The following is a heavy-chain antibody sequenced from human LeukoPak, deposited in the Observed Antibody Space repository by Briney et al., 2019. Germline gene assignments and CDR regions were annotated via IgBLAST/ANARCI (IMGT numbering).Heavy chain of an antibody. Sequence: GASVKVSCKAPGYTFTSYGISWVRQAPGQGLEWMGWISAYNGNTNYAQKLQGRVTMTTDTSTSTAYMELRSLRSDDTAVYYCARDGYCSGGSCPRGYYYGMDVWGQGTTVTVSS. J-gene: IGHJ6*02. CDR2: ISAYNGNT. CDR1: GYTFTSYG. CDR3: ARDGYCSGGSCPRGYYYGMDV. V-gene: IGHV1-18*01. D-gene: IGHD2-15*01.